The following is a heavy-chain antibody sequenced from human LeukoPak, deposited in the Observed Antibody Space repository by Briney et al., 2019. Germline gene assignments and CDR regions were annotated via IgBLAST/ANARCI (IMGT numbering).Heavy chain of an antibody. J-gene: IGHJ4*02. V-gene: IGHV4-4*07. CDR2: MFTSGSA. CDR1: GGSIISYH. CDR3: ATVLNYCSDF. Sequence: SETLSLTCTVSGGSIISYHWSWVRQPAGKGLEWIGRMFTSGSANYNPSLKSRVTMSLDTSKNQFSLKLNSVTAADTAVYYCATVLNYCSDFWGRGTLVTVSS. D-gene: IGHD1-7*01.